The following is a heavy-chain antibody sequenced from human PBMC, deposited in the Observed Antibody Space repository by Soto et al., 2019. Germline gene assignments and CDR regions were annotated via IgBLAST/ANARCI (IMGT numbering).Heavy chain of an antibody. CDR1: GFTFSSYG. V-gene: IGHV3-33*01. J-gene: IGHJ4*02. CDR3: ARLLGYCSSTRCYAGYFDY. D-gene: IGHD2-2*01. Sequence: GGSLRLSCAASGFTFSSYGMHWVRQAPGKGLEWVAVIWYDGSNKYYADSVKGRFTISRDNSKNTLYLQMNSLRAEDTAVYYCARLLGYCSSTRCYAGYFDYWGQGTLVTVSS. CDR2: IWYDGSNK.